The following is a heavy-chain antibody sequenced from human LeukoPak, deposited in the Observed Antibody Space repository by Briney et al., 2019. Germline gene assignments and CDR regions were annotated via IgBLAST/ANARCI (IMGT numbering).Heavy chain of an antibody. CDR3: ARDGLNYYDSSGYSDY. Sequence: PGGSLRLSCAASGFTFSTYAMHWVRQAPGKGLEWVAVMSYGGSNTYYGDSVKGRFTISRDNSKNTLYLQMNSLRAEDTAVYYCARDGLNYYDSSGYSDYWGQGTLVTVSS. CDR2: MSYGGSNT. D-gene: IGHD3-22*01. V-gene: IGHV3-30*04. J-gene: IGHJ4*02. CDR1: GFTFSTYA.